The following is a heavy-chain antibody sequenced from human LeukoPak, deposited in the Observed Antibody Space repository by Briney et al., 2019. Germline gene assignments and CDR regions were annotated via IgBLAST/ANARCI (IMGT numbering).Heavy chain of an antibody. CDR3: ARRLGVDSSRYTGTFDY. Sequence: SETLSLTCTVSGGSISSYYWSWIRQPPGKGLEWIGYIYYSGSTNYNPSLKSRVTISVDTSKNQFSLKLSSVTAADTAVYYCARRLGVDSSRYTGTFDYWGQGTLVTVSS. CDR1: GGSISSYY. V-gene: IGHV4-59*08. D-gene: IGHD3-22*01. CDR2: IYYSGST. J-gene: IGHJ4*02.